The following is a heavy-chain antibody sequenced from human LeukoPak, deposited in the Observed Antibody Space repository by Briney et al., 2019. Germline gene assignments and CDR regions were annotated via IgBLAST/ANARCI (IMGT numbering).Heavy chain of an antibody. CDR2: IYTTGST. CDR3: ARQRVVAGKAGFDY. Sequence: SETLSLTCTVSGGSISSYYWTWIRQPAGKGLEWIGRIYTTGSTNYNPSLNSRVTMSVDTSKNQFSLKLSSVTAADTAVYYCARQRVVAGKAGFDYWGQGNLVTVSS. J-gene: IGHJ4*02. V-gene: IGHV4-4*07. D-gene: IGHD6-19*01. CDR1: GGSISSYY.